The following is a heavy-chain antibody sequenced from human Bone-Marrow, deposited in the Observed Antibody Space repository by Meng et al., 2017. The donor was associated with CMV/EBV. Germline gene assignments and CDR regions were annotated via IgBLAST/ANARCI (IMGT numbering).Heavy chain of an antibody. CDR1: GGSISSSSYY. Sequence: LRLSCTVSGGSISSSSYYWGWIRQPPGKGLEWIGSIYYSGSTYYNPSLKSRVTISVDTSKNQFSLKLSSVTAADTAVYYCARVPTIFGVVGLFDYWGQGTLVTVSS. CDR3: ARVPTIFGVVGLFDY. D-gene: IGHD3-3*01. CDR2: IYYSGST. V-gene: IGHV4-39*07. J-gene: IGHJ4*02.